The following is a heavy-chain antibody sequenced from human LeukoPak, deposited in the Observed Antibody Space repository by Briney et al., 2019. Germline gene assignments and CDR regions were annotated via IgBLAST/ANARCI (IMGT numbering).Heavy chain of an antibody. V-gene: IGHV3-23*01. CDR1: GFTFSSYG. Sequence: GGSLRLSCAASGFTFSSYGMSWVRQAPGKGLEWVSAISGSGGSTYYADSVKGRFTISRDNSKNTLYLQMNSVRAEDTAVYYCAKDRMVVVRGVITDFDYWGQGTLVTVSS. CDR3: AKDRMVVVRGVITDFDY. J-gene: IGHJ4*02. CDR2: ISGSGGST. D-gene: IGHD3-10*01.